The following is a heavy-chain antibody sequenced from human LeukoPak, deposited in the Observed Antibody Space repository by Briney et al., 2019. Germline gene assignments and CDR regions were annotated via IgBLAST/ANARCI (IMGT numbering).Heavy chain of an antibody. D-gene: IGHD2-2*01. J-gene: IGHJ6*03. Sequence: GGSLRLSCAASGFTVSSNYMSWVRQAPGKGLEWVSVIYSGGSTYYADSVKGRFTISRDNSKNTLYLQMNSLRAVDTAVYYCAKDRGQLLYYYYYMDVWGKGTTVTVSS. CDR1: GFTVSSNY. CDR2: IYSGGST. CDR3: AKDRGQLLYYYYYMDV. V-gene: IGHV3-66*01.